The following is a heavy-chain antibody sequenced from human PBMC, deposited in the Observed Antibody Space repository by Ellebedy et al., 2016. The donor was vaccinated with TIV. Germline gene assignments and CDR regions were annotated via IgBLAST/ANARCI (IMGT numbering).Heavy chain of an antibody. J-gene: IGHJ4*02. D-gene: IGHD5-12*01. V-gene: IGHV4-39*01. CDR3: VAYSGYDPGYFDF. CDR1: GASVINSGYY. Sequence: SETLSLTCTVSGASVINSGYYWGWIRQPPGKGLEYIGRVYYDGNTYYNPSLNRRVTLSVDLSADQFSLWLSSVTAADTAVYFCVAYSGYDPGYFDFWGLGTQVTVSS. CDR2: VYYDGNT.